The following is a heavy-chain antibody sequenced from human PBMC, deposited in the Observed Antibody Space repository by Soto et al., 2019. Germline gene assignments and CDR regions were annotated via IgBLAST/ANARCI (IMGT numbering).Heavy chain of an antibody. D-gene: IGHD3-10*01. J-gene: IGHJ5*02. CDR1: GGSSSSSNW. Sequence: LETLPHTCAVSGGSSSSSNWWSWVRQTPGKGLEWIGEIYHSGSTNYNPSLKSRVTISVDKSKNQFSLKLSSVTAADTAVYYCARLYMVRGVMDWFDPWGQGTLVTVSS. CDR2: IYHSGST. CDR3: ARLYMVRGVMDWFDP. V-gene: IGHV4-4*02.